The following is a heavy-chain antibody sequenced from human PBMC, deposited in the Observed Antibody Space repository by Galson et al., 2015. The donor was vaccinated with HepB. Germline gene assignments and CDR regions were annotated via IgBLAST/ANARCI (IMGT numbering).Heavy chain of an antibody. CDR3: ARDVGIRSWYKIGYLPH. CDR1: GYFFKDYG. V-gene: IGHV1-18*01. Sequence: SVKVSCKASGYFFKDYGINWVRQAPGRGLEWIGWTSPYNGNVNYAQKFQCRVTMTSDTSTSTVFMDLGSLTGDDTAIYYCARDVGIRSWYKIGYLPHWGQGTLVTVSS. D-gene: IGHD6-13*01. CDR2: TSPYNGNV. J-gene: IGHJ1*01.